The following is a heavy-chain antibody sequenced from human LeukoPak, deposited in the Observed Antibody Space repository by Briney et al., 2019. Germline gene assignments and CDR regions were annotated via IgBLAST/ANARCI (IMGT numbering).Heavy chain of an antibody. Sequence: GASVKVSCKASGYTFTGYYMHWVRQAPGQGLEWMGWINPNSGGTNYAQKFQGRVTMTRDTSISAAYMELSRLRSDDTAVYYCASFGPVAFGGYERGYSLSYYYYYMDVWGKGTTVTVSS. J-gene: IGHJ6*03. D-gene: IGHD5-12*01. CDR2: INPNSGGT. CDR3: ASFGPVAFGGYERGYSLSYYYYYMDV. V-gene: IGHV1-2*02. CDR1: GYTFTGYY.